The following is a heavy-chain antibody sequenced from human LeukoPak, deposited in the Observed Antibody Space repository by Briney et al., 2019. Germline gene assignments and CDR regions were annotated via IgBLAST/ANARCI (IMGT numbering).Heavy chain of an antibody. CDR1: GFAFNKYW. CDR3: ATGNYYDSRGYYTFGH. J-gene: IGHJ4*02. CDR2: INGDGSTT. V-gene: IGHV3-74*01. Sequence: GGSLRLSCAASGFAFNKYWMHWVRQTPGKGLVWVSRINGDGSTTSYADSVKGGFTISRDNAKNTLYLQMSSLRAGDTAVYYCATGNYYDSRGYYTFGHWGQGTLVTVSS. D-gene: IGHD3-22*01.